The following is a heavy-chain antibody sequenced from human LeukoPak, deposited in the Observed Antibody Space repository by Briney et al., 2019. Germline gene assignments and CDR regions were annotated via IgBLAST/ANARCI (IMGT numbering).Heavy chain of an antibody. CDR3: ARRTYYYGSGSYYWFDP. CDR1: GGTFSSYA. J-gene: IGHJ5*02. Sequence: GSSVTVSCTASGGTFSSYAISWVRQAPGQGLEWMGGIIPIFGTANYAQKFQGRVTITADESTSTAYMELSSLRSEDTAVYYCARRTYYYGSGSYYWFDPWGQGTLVTVPS. V-gene: IGHV1-69*01. D-gene: IGHD3-10*01. CDR2: IIPIFGTA.